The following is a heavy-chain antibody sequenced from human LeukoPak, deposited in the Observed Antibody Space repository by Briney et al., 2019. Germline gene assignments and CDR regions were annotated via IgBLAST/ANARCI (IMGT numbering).Heavy chain of an antibody. Sequence: GGSLRLSCAASGFTFSSYGMHWVRQAPGKGLEGVAVISYDGSNKYYADSVKGRFTISRDNSKNTLYLQMNSLRAEDTAVYYCAKAYGSGSGDFDYWGQGTLVTVSS. CDR1: GFTFSSYG. J-gene: IGHJ4*02. CDR2: ISYDGSNK. D-gene: IGHD3-10*01. V-gene: IGHV3-30*18. CDR3: AKAYGSGSGDFDY.